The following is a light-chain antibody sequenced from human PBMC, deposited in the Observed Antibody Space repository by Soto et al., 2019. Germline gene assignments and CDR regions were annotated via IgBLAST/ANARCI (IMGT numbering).Light chain of an antibody. CDR1: QSVSSY. CDR2: DAS. CDR3: QQRSNWPLT. V-gene: IGKV3-11*01. Sequence: EIVLTQSPATLSLSPGERATLSCMASQSVSSYLAWYQQKPGQDPRLLIYDASNRATGIPARFSGSGSGTDFTLTIRSLEPEDFAVYYCQQRSNWPLTFGGGNTGDIK. J-gene: IGKJ4*01.